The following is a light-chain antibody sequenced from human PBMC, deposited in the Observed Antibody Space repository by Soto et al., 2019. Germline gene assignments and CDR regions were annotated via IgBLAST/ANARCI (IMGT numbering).Light chain of an antibody. CDR1: QSVLYSSNNKNY. V-gene: IGKV4-1*01. Sequence: DIVMTQSPDPLAVSLGERATINCKSSQSVLYSSNNKNYLAWYQQKPGQPPKLLIYLASTRESGVPDRFSGSGSGTDLTLPISSLQAEDVAVYYCQQYYSTPPWTFGQGTKVEIK. CDR3: QQYYSTPPWT. J-gene: IGKJ1*01. CDR2: LAS.